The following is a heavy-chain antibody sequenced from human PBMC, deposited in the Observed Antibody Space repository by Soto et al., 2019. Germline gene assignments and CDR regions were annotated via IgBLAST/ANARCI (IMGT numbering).Heavy chain of an antibody. D-gene: IGHD6-19*01. J-gene: IGHJ4*02. CDR2: ISVNSGKT. CDR1: GYTNINYG. Sequence: EASVKVSCKASGYTNINYGMSWVRQAHGQGLEWMGWISVNSGKTSYAQNFQGRVTMTTDKSTNTAYMELRSLRSDDTAVYYCAKGLGSSGPNGLYYFDYWGQGTLVTVSS. V-gene: IGHV1-18*01. CDR3: AKGLGSSGPNGLYYFDY.